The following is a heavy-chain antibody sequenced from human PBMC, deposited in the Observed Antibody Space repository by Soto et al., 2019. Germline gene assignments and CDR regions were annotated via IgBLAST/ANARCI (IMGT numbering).Heavy chain of an antibody. V-gene: IGHV1-8*01. J-gene: IGHJ5*02. CDR2: MNPNSGNT. CDR3: ARDSVPLSSSWYWGFDP. D-gene: IGHD6-13*01. Sequence: GASVKVSFKASGYTFTSYDINWVRQATGQGLEWMGWMNPNSGNTGYAQKFQGRVTMTRNTSISTAYMELSSLRSEDTAVYYCARDSVPLSSSWYWGFDPWGQGTLVTVSS. CDR1: GYTFTSYD.